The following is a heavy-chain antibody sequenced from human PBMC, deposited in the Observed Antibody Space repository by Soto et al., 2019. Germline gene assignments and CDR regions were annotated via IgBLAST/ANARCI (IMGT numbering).Heavy chain of an antibody. CDR3: ASMVRGDLDWFDP. CDR1: GFTFSSYA. Sequence: GGSLRLSCAASGFTFSSYAMSWVRQAPGKGLEWVSDIWYNGSNIYYADSVKGRFTISRDNAKNTLYLQMNSLRAEDTAVYYCASMVRGDLDWFDPWGQGTLVTVSS. CDR2: IWYNGSNI. J-gene: IGHJ5*02. V-gene: IGHV3-33*08. D-gene: IGHD3-10*01.